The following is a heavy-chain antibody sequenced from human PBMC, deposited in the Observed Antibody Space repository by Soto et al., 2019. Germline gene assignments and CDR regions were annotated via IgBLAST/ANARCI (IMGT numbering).Heavy chain of an antibody. CDR1: GFSLNTRDVG. J-gene: IGHJ4*02. V-gene: IGHV2-5*02. Sequence: QITLNESGPALVKPTQTLTLTCTFSGFSLNTRDVGVGWIRQPPGKALEWLGVVYWDDDKTYSPSLKSMLTITKDTPKNQVVLRMTKMDPVDTATYYCAHCRGGVASFWGQGTLVTVSS. CDR3: AHCRGGVASF. D-gene: IGHD3-16*01. CDR2: VYWDDDK.